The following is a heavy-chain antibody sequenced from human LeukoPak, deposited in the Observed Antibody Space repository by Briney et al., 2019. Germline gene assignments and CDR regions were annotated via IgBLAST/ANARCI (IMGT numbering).Heavy chain of an antibody. V-gene: IGHV4-59*12. Sequence: SETLSLTCTVSGGSISSYYWSWIRQPPGKGLEWIGEIYHSGSTNYNPSLKSRVTISVDKSKNQFSLKLSSVTAADAAVYYCARRPNSGSYKAAIGYWGQGTLVTVSS. J-gene: IGHJ4*02. CDR2: IYHSGST. CDR3: ARRPNSGSYKAAIGY. D-gene: IGHD1-26*01. CDR1: GGSISSYY.